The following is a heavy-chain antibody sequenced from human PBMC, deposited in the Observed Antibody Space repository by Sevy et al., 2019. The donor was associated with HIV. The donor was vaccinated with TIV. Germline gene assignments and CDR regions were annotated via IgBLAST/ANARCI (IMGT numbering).Heavy chain of an antibody. CDR3: ARDSPTYYYDSSGSRGAFDI. Sequence: GGSLRLSCAASGFTFSSYAMHWVRQAPGKGLEWVAVISYDGSNKYYADSVKGRITISRDNSKNTLYLQMNSLRAEDTAVYYCARDSPTYYYDSSGSRGAFDIWGQGTMVTVSS. CDR1: GFTFSSYA. V-gene: IGHV3-30-3*01. CDR2: ISYDGSNK. D-gene: IGHD3-22*01. J-gene: IGHJ3*02.